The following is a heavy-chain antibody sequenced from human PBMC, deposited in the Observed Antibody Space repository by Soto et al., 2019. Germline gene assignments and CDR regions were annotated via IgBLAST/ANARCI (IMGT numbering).Heavy chain of an antibody. CDR2: INACNGNT. V-gene: IGHV1-3*01. CDR3: ARDRGYGSGSLGYYYYGMDV. D-gene: IGHD3-10*01. Sequence: QVQLVQSGAEAKKPGASVKVSCKASGYTFTSYAMHWVRQAPGQRLEWMGWINACNGNTKYSQKVQGRVTITRDTTASPAYMELSSLRSEDTAVYYCARDRGYGSGSLGYYYYGMDVWGQGTTVTVSS. J-gene: IGHJ6*02. CDR1: GYTFTSYA.